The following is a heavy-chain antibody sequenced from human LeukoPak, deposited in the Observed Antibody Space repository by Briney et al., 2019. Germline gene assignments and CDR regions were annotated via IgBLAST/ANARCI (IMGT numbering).Heavy chain of an antibody. Sequence: SQTLSLTCTVSGGSISSGDYYWSWIRQPPGKGLEWIGYIYYSGSTYYIPSLKSRVTISVDTSKNQFSLKLSSVTAADTAVYYCARDVRGYCSGGSCYHYYYYYMDVWGKGTTVTVSS. CDR2: IYYSGST. V-gene: IGHV4-30-4*08. J-gene: IGHJ6*03. CDR3: ARDVRGYCSGGSCYHYYYYYMDV. CDR1: GGSISSGDYY. D-gene: IGHD2-15*01.